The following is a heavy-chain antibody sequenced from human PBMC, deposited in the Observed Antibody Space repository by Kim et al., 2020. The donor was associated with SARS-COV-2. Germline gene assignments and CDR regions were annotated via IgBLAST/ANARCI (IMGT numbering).Heavy chain of an antibody. CDR1: GFTFGSYA. Sequence: GGSLRLSCAASGFTFGSYAMGWVRQAPGKGLECVSGIGGSGDSTYYADSVKGRFTISRDNSKSTLYLQMNSLRAEDTAVDYCAKGARGDVWGKGTTVTVSS. D-gene: IGHD3-10*01. CDR2: IGGSGDST. V-gene: IGHV3-23*01. J-gene: IGHJ6*03. CDR3: AKGARGDV.